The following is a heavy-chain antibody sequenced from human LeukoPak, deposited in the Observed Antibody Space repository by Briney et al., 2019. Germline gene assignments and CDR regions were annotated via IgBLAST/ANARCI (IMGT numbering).Heavy chain of an antibody. J-gene: IGHJ4*02. CDR1: GYTFTSYG. V-gene: IGHV1-18*01. Sequence: ASVTVSCKASGYTFTSYGISWVRPPRAQELQGMGWISAYNGNTNYAQKLQGRVTMTTDTSTSTAYMELRSLRSDDTAVYYCARDHMVASNDYWGQGTLVTVSS. CDR3: ARDHMVASNDY. CDR2: ISAYNGNT. D-gene: IGHD2-15*01.